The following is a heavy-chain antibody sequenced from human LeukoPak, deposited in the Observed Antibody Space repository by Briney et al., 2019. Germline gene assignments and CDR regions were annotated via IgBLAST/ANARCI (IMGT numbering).Heavy chain of an antibody. CDR1: GFTFSSYA. J-gene: IGHJ6*03. CDR3: ARGWGYCSTTSCHTELYYYYYTDV. V-gene: IGHV3-30*04. Sequence: GGSLRLSCAASGFTFSSYAIHWVRQAPGKGLEWVAVISYDENNKYYADSVKGRFTISRDNSKSTLYLQMNSLRAEDTAVYYCARGWGYCSTTSCHTELYYYYYTDVWGKGTTVTVSS. D-gene: IGHD2-2*01. CDR2: ISYDENNK.